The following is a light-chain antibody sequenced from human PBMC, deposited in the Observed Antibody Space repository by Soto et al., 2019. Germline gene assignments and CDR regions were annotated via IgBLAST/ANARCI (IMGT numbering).Light chain of an antibody. CDR1: SSDVGGYNY. Sequence: QSVLTQPASVSGSPGQSITISCTGTSSDVGGYNYVSWYQQHPGKAPKLMIYDVSNRPSGVSNRFSGSKSGNTASLTISGLQAKDEADYYCSSYTSSSTRVFGTGTRSPS. CDR3: SSYTSSSTRV. V-gene: IGLV2-14*01. J-gene: IGLJ1*01. CDR2: DVS.